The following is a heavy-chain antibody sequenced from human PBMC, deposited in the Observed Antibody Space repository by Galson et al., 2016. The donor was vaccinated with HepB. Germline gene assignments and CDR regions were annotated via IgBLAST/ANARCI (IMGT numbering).Heavy chain of an antibody. Sequence: SLRLSCAASGFTFSRYWMSWVRQTPGKGLEWVAIINADGSQDSCVDSVKARFTISRDNAKNSLSLHVDSLRAEDPALYFCAKGGWLDWWGQGTRVTVSS. CDR3: AKGGWLDW. J-gene: IGHJ5*01. CDR2: INADGSQD. CDR1: GFTFSRYW. V-gene: IGHV3-7*01.